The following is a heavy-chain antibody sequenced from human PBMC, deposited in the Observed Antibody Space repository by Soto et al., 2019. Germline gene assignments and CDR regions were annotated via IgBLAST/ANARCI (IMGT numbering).Heavy chain of an antibody. CDR2: VLYDGSHK. Sequence: QVQLVESGGGVVQPGRSLTLSCAASGFTFSNYAMHWVRQAPGKGLEWVAVVLYDGSHKYYADSVKGRFAISRDNSKNTLYLQINSLGAEDTAVYYCARDPYCSSTNCYRQTAYYVGDWGQGTLVTVSS. CDR1: GFTFSNYA. CDR3: ARDPYCSSTNCYRQTAYYVGD. J-gene: IGHJ4*02. V-gene: IGHV3-33*05. D-gene: IGHD2-2*01.